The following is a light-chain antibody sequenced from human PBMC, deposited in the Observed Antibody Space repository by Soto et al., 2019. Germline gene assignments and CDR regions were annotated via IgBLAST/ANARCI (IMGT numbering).Light chain of an antibody. CDR1: QSVTTN. CDR3: QQYDKWHPST. J-gene: IGKJ1*01. V-gene: IGKV3-15*01. CDR2: GAY. Sequence: EIEMTQSPSTLSVSPGERVTLSCRASQSVTTNLAWYQQKPGQAPRLLISGAYTRASGVPARFSGSGSGTEFTLTIDSLQSEDSAVYYCQQYDKWHPSTFGQGAKVDIK.